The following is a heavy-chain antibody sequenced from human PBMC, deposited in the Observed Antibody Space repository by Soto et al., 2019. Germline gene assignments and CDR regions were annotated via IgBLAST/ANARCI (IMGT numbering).Heavy chain of an antibody. CDR3: ARHTMAISAGTAGEYYYGMDV. CDR1: GYSFTSYW. D-gene: IGHD1-1*01. Sequence: GESLKISCKGSGYSFTSYWIGWVRQMPGKGLEWMGIIYPGGSDTRYSPSFQGQVTISADKSISTAYLQWSSLKASDTAMYYCARHTMAISAGTAGEYYYGMDVWGQGTTVTVSS. V-gene: IGHV5-51*01. CDR2: IYPGGSDT. J-gene: IGHJ6*02.